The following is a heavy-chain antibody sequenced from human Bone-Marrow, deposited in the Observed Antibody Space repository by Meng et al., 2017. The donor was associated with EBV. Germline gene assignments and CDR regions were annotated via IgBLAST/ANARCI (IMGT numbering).Heavy chain of an antibody. CDR1: GYTFTSYG. CDR2: ISAYNGNT. J-gene: IGHJ4*02. Sequence: QVQLVQSGAEVKKPXXSVKVSCKASGYTFTSYGISWVRQAPGQGLEWMGWISAYNGNTNYAQKLQGRVTMTTDTSTSTAYMELRSLRSDDTAVYYCARDNNNYDILTGYYLTFDYWGQGTLVTVSS. D-gene: IGHD3-9*01. V-gene: IGHV1-18*01. CDR3: ARDNNNYDILTGYYLTFDY.